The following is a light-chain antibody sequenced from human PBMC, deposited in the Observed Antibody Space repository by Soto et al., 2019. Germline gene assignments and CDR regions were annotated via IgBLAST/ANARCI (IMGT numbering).Light chain of an antibody. Sequence: QPALAQPASVSGSPGQSITISCTGTSSDVGNSNFVSWYQHHPGKAPKLMIYEGTKLSSGVSNRFSGSKSGNTASLTISGLQAENEADYYCCSYAGRTTWVFGGGTKVTVL. V-gene: IGLV2-23*01. CDR3: CSYAGRTTWV. J-gene: IGLJ3*02. CDR2: EGT. CDR1: SSDVGNSNF.